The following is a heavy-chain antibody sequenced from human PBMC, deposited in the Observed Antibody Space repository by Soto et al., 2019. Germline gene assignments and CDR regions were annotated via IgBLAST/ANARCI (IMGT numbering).Heavy chain of an antibody. D-gene: IGHD3-9*01. CDR2: IKQDGSEK. J-gene: IGHJ6*02. Sequence: PXGSLILSCAASGVSFSSYWMSLVRQAPGKGLEWVANIKQDGSEKYYVDSVKGRFTISRDNAKNSLYLQMNSLRAEDTAVYYCAIGSRFEWLSLDYYGMDVWGQGTTVTVSS. CDR3: AIGSRFEWLSLDYYGMDV. V-gene: IGHV3-7*01. CDR1: GVSFSSYW.